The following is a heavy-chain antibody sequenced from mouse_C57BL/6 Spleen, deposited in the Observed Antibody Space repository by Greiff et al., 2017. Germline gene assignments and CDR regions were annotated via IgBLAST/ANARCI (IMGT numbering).Heavy chain of an antibody. CDR3: AHSNYYFYY. D-gene: IGHD2-5*01. CDR2: INPGSGGT. CDR1: GYAFTNYL. Sequence: QVQLQQSGAELVRPGTSVKVSCKASGYAFTNYLIEWVKQRPGQGLEWIGVINPGSGGTNYNEKFKGKATLTADKSSSTAYMQLSSLTSEDSAVXFCAHSNYYFYYWGQGTTLPVSS. V-gene: IGHV1-54*01. J-gene: IGHJ2*01.